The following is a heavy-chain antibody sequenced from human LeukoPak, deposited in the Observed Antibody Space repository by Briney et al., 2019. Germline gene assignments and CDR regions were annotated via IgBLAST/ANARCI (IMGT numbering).Heavy chain of an antibody. V-gene: IGHV3-30*18. CDR2: ISHEGSRQ. D-gene: IGHD6-19*01. CDR3: AKHLEVAAVVAVALTWDY. Sequence: GGSLRLSCAASGFTFSTYAMHWVRQAPGKGLEWVALISHEGSRQSYADSVNGRFSISRDNSKNTLYLQMNSLGGEDTAVYFCAKHLEVAAVVAVALTWDYWGQGALVTVSS. CDR1: GFTFSTYA. J-gene: IGHJ4*02.